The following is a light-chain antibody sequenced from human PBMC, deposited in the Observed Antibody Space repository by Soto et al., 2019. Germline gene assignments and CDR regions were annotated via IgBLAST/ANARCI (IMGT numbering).Light chain of an antibody. V-gene: IGLV2-8*01. J-gene: IGLJ3*02. CDR1: SSDVGGYNY. Sequence: QSVLTQPPSASGSPGQSVTISCTGTSSDVGGYNYVSWYQQHPGKAPKLMIYEVNKRPSGVPDRFSGSKSGNTASLTVSGLQAEDEADYYCSSYAGSNIGVFGGGTKLTVL. CDR2: EVN. CDR3: SSYAGSNIGV.